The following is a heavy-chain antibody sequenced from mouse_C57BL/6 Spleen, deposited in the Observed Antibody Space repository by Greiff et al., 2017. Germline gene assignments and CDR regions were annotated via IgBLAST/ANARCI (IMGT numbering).Heavy chain of an antibody. Sequence: QVQLKQPGAELVRPGSSVKLSCKASGYTFTSYWMHWVKQRPIQGLEWIGNIDPSDSETHYNQKFKDKATLTVDKSSSTAYMQLSSLTSEDSAVYYCARRNTTVMDYWGQGTSVTVSS. CDR1: GYTFTSYW. CDR3: ARRNTTVMDY. V-gene: IGHV1-52*01. J-gene: IGHJ4*01. CDR2: IDPSDSET. D-gene: IGHD1-1*01.